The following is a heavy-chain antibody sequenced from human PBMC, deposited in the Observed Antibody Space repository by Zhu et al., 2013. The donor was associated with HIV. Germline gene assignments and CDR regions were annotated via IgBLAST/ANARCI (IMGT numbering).Heavy chain of an antibody. D-gene: IGHD3-10*01. CDR2: INPNSGDT. Sequence: QVQLVQSGAEVKKPGASVKVPCKTSGYTFTGHYMHWVRQAPGQGLEWMGWINPNSGDTKYAQKFQGRVTMTRDTSTSTVNMELTRLRSDDTAVFFVSRDEGRRITIYKMPGAPGYYMDVWGKGTTVTVSS. V-gene: IGHV1-2*02. CDR1: GYTFTGHY. J-gene: IGHJ6*03. CDR3: SRDEGRRITIYKMPGAPGYYMDV.